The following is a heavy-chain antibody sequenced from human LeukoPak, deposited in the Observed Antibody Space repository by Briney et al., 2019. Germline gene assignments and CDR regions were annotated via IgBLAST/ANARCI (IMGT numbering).Heavy chain of an antibody. J-gene: IGHJ4*02. CDR3: ARGLAPVAGPAEDY. V-gene: IGHV1-8*01. CDR2: MNPNSGNT. CDR1: GYTFTSYD. D-gene: IGHD6-19*01. Sequence: GASVKVSCKASGYTFTSYDINWVRQATGQGLEWMGWMNPNSGNTGYAQKFQGRVTMTRNTSISTAYMELSSLRSEDTAVYYCARGLAPVAGPAEDYWGQGTLVTVSS.